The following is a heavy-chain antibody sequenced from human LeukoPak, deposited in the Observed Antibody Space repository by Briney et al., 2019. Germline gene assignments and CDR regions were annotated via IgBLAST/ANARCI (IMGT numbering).Heavy chain of an antibody. J-gene: IGHJ4*02. CDR1: GFTFSSYG. V-gene: IGHV3-30*18. Sequence: GGSLRLSCAASGFTFSSYGMHWVRQAPGKGLEWVAVISYDGSNKYYADSVKGRLTISRDNSKNTLYLQMNSLRAEDTAVYYCAKGGYYAFDYWGQGTLVTVSS. CDR2: ISYDGSNK. CDR3: AKGGYYAFDY. D-gene: IGHD3-22*01.